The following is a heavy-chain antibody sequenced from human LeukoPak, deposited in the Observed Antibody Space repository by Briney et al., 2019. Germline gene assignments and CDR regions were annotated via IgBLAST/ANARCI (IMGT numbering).Heavy chain of an antibody. CDR1: GFTFNNYA. D-gene: IGHD1-26*01. V-gene: IGHV3-23*01. CDR3: ARDGEWELLGEIDY. CDR2: IGGGGVTT. J-gene: IGHJ4*02. Sequence: GGSLRLSCAASGFTFNNYAMNWVRQAPGKGLEWVSSIGGGGVTTIYAESVQGRFTVSRDNSKNTLYLQMNSLRAEDTAVYYCARDGEWELLGEIDYWGQGTLVTVSS.